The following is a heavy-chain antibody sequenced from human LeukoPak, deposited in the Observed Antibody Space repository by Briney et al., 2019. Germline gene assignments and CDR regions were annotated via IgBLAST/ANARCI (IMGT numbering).Heavy chain of an antibody. J-gene: IGHJ4*02. V-gene: IGHV4-34*01. CDR3: ARSPATSWSNFDY. D-gene: IGHD2-2*01. CDR2: ISHSGST. Sequence: KPSETLSLTCAVYGGSFSGYYWRWIRQPPGKGLEWIGRISHSGSTNYNPSLKSRVTLSVDTSNNQFSLKLTSVTAADTAIYYCARSPATSWSNFDYWGQGTLVTVSS. CDR1: GGSFSGYY.